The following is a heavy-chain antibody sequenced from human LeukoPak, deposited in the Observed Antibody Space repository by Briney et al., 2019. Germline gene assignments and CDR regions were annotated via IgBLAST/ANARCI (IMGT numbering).Heavy chain of an antibody. Sequence: SLKVSREASVDTFSSSAVSWGRPAPGQGVGWMGSIIPILGITNDEQKFQAGVRITADKSTSKTYMELSHMRSEDKDVYYCASPFYSRSYGVYYFDYWGQGTLVTVSS. CDR1: VDTFSSSA. J-gene: IGHJ4*02. V-gene: IGHV1-69*04. CDR3: ASPFYSRSYGVYYFDY. D-gene: IGHD1-26*01. CDR2: IIPILGIT.